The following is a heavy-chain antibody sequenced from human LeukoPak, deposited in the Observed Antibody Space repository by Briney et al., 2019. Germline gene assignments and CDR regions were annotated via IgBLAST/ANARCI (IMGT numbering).Heavy chain of an antibody. CDR1: GYTFTGYY. Sequence: ASVKVSCKASGYTFTGYYMYWVRQAPGQGLEWMGWINPNSGGTNYAQKFQGRVTMTRDTSISTAYMELSRLRSDDTAVYYCARERINPRWFDPWGQGTLVTVSS. V-gene: IGHV1-2*02. D-gene: IGHD2/OR15-2a*01. CDR2: INPNSGGT. J-gene: IGHJ5*02. CDR3: ARERINPRWFDP.